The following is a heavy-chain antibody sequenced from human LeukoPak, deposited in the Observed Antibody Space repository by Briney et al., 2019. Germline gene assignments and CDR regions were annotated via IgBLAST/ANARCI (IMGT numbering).Heavy chain of an antibody. J-gene: IGHJ4*02. D-gene: IGHD6-13*01. Sequence: SETLSLTCTVSGGSITSSSYYWGWIRQPPGNGLEWIGSIYYSGSTYYNPSLKSRVTISVDTSKNQFSLKLSSMTAADTALYYCARGVIAAGGNDFDYWGQGTLVTVSS. CDR1: GGSITSSSYY. CDR3: ARGVIAAGGNDFDY. V-gene: IGHV4-39*07. CDR2: IYYSGST.